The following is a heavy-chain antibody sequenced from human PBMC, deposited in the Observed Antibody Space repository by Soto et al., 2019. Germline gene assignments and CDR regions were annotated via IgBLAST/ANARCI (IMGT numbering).Heavy chain of an antibody. Sequence: EVQLVESGGGLVKPGGSLRLSCAASGFTFSSYSMNWVRQAPGKGLEWVSSISSSSSYIYYADSVKGRFTISRDNAKNSLYLQMNGLRAEDTAVYYCARDYDILTGYHYGMDVWGQGTTVTVSS. CDR2: ISSSSSYI. D-gene: IGHD3-9*01. V-gene: IGHV3-21*01. J-gene: IGHJ6*02. CDR1: GFTFSSYS. CDR3: ARDYDILTGYHYGMDV.